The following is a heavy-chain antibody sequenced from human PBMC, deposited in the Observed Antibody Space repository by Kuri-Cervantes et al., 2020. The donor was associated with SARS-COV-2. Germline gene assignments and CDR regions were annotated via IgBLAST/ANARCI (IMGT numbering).Heavy chain of an antibody. Sequence: SETLSLTCAVYGGSFSGYYWSWIRQPPGKGLEWIGEINHSGSTNYNPSLKSRVTISVDTSKNQFSLKLSSVTAADTAVYYCAREEWLLSSDYYYYYYGMDVWGQGTTVTVSS. D-gene: IGHD3-3*01. V-gene: IGHV4-34*01. J-gene: IGHJ6*02. CDR2: INHSGST. CDR1: GGSFSGYY. CDR3: AREEWLLSSDYYYYYYGMDV.